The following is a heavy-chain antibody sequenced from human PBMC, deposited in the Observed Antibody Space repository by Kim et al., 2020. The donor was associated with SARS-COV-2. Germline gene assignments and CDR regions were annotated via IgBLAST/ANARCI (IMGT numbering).Heavy chain of an antibody. CDR1: GGSISSGGYY. CDR3: ARDSPGAGGY. J-gene: IGHJ4*02. Sequence: SETLSLTCTVSGGSISSGGYYWSWIRQHPGKGLEWIGYIYYSGSTYYNPSLKSRVTISVDTSKNQFSLKLSSGTAADTAVYYCARDSPGAGGYWGQGTLVTVSS. V-gene: IGHV4-31*03. D-gene: IGHD6-13*01. CDR2: IYYSGST.